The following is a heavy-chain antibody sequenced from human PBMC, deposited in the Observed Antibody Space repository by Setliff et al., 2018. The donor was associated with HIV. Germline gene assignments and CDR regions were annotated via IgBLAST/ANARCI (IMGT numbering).Heavy chain of an antibody. J-gene: IGHJ4*02. CDR3: TRRDVTTGMDS. CDR2: IFYTGST. D-gene: IGHD4-17*01. V-gene: IGHV4-39*01. CDR1: GGSISSSSYY. Sequence: PSETLSLTCTVSGGSISSSSYYWDWIRQPPGKSLEWVGSIFYTGSTNYRPSLESRVIVSLDTSKNQFSLKLSSVTVADTAVYYCTRRDVTTGMDSWGPGILVTSPQ.